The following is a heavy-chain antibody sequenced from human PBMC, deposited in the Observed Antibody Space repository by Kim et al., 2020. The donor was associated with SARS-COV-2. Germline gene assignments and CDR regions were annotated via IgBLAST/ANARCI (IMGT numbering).Heavy chain of an antibody. CDR1: GFTFSTYS. D-gene: IGHD2-2*01. CDR2: ISSTSAYI. V-gene: IGHV3-21*01. J-gene: IGHJ6*02. CDR3: ARNLVPATKTYGMDV. Sequence: GGSLRLSCAASGFTFSTYSMNWDRQAPGKGLEWVSSISSTSAYIYYADSVKGRFTISRDHAKDSLYLQMNSLRAEDTAVYYCARNLVPATKTYGMDVWGQGTTVTVSS.